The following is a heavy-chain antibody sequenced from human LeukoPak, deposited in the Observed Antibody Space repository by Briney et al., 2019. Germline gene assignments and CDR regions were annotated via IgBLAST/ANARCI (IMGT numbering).Heavy chain of an antibody. D-gene: IGHD3-22*01. J-gene: IGHJ4*02. Sequence: PSETLSLTCTVSGDSISTYYWSWIRQPPGKGLEWIGYIRYSGSANYNPSLRSRVTISIDTSKNQFSLKLSSVTAADTAVYHCAGLVYDSMDYYFDYWGQGTLVTVSS. CDR3: AGLVYDSMDYYFDY. CDR2: IRYSGSA. CDR1: GDSISTYY. V-gene: IGHV4-59*08.